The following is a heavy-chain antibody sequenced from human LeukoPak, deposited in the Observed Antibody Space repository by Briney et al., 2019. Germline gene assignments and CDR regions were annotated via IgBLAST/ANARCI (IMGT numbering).Heavy chain of an antibody. J-gene: IGHJ5*02. CDR1: GGSISSGGYY. CDR3: ARGMVMVMSSPTGVNWFDP. D-gene: IGHD2-21*01. CDR2: IYYSGST. V-gene: IGHV4-31*03. Sequence: SETLSLTCTVSGGSISSGGYYWSGIRQHPGKGLEWIGYIYYSGSTYYNPSLKSRVTISVDTSKNQLSLKLSSVTAADTAVYYCARGMVMVMSSPTGVNWFDPWGQGTLVTVSS.